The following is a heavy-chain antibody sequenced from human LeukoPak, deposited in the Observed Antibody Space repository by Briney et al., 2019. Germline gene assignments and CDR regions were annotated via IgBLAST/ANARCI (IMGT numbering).Heavy chain of an antibody. D-gene: IGHD6-13*01. J-gene: IGHJ4*02. CDR3: AREGYSSSWSPIDY. Sequence: PSETLSLTCTVSGGSISSYYWSWIRQPPGKGLEWIGYIYYSGSTNYNPSLKSRVTISVDTSKNQFSLKLSSVTAADTAVYYCAREGYSSSWSPIDYSGQGTLVTVSS. V-gene: IGHV4-59*01. CDR2: IYYSGST. CDR1: GGSISSYY.